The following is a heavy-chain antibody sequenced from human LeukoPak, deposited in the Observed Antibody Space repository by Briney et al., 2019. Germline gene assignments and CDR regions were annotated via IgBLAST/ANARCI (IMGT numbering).Heavy chain of an antibody. D-gene: IGHD2-15*01. Sequence: PGGSLRLSCAASGFTFSSYSMNWVRQAPGKGLEWVSSISISSSYIYYADSVKGRFTISRDNAKNSLYLQMNSLRAEDTAVYYCARRYCSGGSCYSAFDIWGQGTMVTVSS. J-gene: IGHJ3*02. CDR3: ARRYCSGGSCYSAFDI. CDR1: GFTFSSYS. CDR2: ISISSSYI. V-gene: IGHV3-21*01.